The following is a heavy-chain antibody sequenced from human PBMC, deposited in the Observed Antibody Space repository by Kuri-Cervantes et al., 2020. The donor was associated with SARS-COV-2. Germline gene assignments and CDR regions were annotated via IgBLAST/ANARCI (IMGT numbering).Heavy chain of an antibody. CDR1: GYTLTELS. Sequence: ASVKVSCKVSGYTLTELSMHWVRQATGQGLEWMGWMNPNSGNTGYAQKFQGRVTMTRNTSISTAYMELSSLRSEDTAVYYCARGPWSGSWIQLWFFDYWGQGTLVTVSS. V-gene: IGHV1-8*01. D-gene: IGHD5-18*01. CDR3: ARGPWSGSWIQLWFFDY. J-gene: IGHJ4*02. CDR2: MNPNSGNT.